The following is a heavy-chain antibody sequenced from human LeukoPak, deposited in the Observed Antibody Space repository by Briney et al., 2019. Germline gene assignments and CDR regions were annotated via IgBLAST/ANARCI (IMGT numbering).Heavy chain of an antibody. V-gene: IGHV4-59*08. D-gene: IGHD5-24*01. CDR3: ARDRDGYNKIDY. CDR2: INYSGST. CDR1: GGSISNYY. Sequence: SETLSLTCTVSGGSISNYYWSWIRQPPGKGLEWIGYINYSGSTNYNPSLKSRVTISVDTSKNQFSLKLSSVTAADTAVYYCARDRDGYNKIDYWGQGTLVTVSS. J-gene: IGHJ4*02.